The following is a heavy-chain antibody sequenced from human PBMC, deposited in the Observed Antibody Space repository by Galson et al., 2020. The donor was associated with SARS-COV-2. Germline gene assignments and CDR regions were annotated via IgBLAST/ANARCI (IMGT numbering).Heavy chain of an antibody. CDR2: IYQDGST. D-gene: IGHD6-13*01. Sequence: ETSETLSLTCTVSGGSITHYYWSWVRQPPGKGLEWIGYIYQDGSTNFNPSLKSRVTISIDTSKKQFSLNLNSVTAADTAVYYCARDMAAAGSPGFDPWGQGTLVTVSS. CDR3: ARDMAAAGSPGFDP. V-gene: IGHV4-59*01. J-gene: IGHJ5*02. CDR1: GGSITHYY.